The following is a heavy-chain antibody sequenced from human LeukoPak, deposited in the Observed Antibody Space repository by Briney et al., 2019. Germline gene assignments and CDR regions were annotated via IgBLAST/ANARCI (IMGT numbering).Heavy chain of an antibody. V-gene: IGHV4-34*01. Sequence: PSETLSLTCAVYGGSFSGYYWSWIRQPPGKGLEWIGEINHSGSTNYNPSLKSRVTISVDTSKNQFSLKLSSVTAAGTAVYYCARRPSTWPFANWGQGTLVTVSS. D-gene: IGHD6-13*01. CDR3: ARRPSTWPFAN. CDR2: INHSGST. J-gene: IGHJ4*02. CDR1: GGSFSGYY.